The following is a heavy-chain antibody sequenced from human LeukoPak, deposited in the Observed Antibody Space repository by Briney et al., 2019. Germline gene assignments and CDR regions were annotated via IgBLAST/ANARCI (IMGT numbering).Heavy chain of an antibody. J-gene: IGHJ4*02. V-gene: IGHV3-53*01. CDR1: GFTVSSNY. CDR2: IYSGGST. D-gene: IGHD5-12*01. Sequence: TGGSLRLSCAASGFTVSSNYMSWVRQAPGKGLEWVSVIYSGGSTYYADSVKGRFTISRDNSKNTLYLQMNSLRAEDTAVYYCARGGYSGCDFFAPDYWGQGTLVTVSS. CDR3: ARGGYSGCDFFAPDY.